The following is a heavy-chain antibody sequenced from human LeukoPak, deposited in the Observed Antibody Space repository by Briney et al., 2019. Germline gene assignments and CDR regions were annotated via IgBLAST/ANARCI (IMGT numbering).Heavy chain of an antibody. V-gene: IGHV3-33*01. CDR3: AREERLRWTGH. D-gene: IGHD4-23*01. J-gene: IGHJ4*02. Sequence: PGGSLRLSCAASGFTFSSYGMHWVRQAPGKGLEWVAVIWYGGSNKYYADSVKGRFTISRDNSKNTLYLQMNSLRAEDTAVYYCAREERLRWTGHWGQGTLVTVSS. CDR1: GFTFSSYG. CDR2: IWYGGSNK.